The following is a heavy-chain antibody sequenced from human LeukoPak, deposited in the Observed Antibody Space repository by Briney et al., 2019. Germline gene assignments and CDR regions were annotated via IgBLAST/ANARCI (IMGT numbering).Heavy chain of an antibody. J-gene: IGHJ6*02. D-gene: IGHD2-15*01. CDR3: ARHVSPAADYGMDV. CDR1: GFSFTSYW. V-gene: IGHV5-51*01. CDR2: IYPGDSDT. Sequence: GESLKISCKVSGFSFTSYWIVWVRQMPGKGLECMGIIYPGDSDTRYSPSFQGQVTISADKSINTAYLQWSSLKASDTAMYYCARHVSPAADYGMDVWGQGTTVIVSS.